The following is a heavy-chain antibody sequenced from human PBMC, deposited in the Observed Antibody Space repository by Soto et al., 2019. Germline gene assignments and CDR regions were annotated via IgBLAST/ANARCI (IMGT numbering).Heavy chain of an antibody. Sequence: PGGSLRLSCAASGFTVRTNYMSWVRQAPGKGLDWVSVFESGGSIYYADSVKGRFIISRDYAKNTVDLQMNSLRVEDTAVYYCARAGVTSPFFDYWGQGTLVTVSS. CDR2: FESGGSI. J-gene: IGHJ4*02. V-gene: IGHV3-53*01. CDR1: GFTVRTNY. CDR3: ARAGVTSPFFDY. D-gene: IGHD2-21*02.